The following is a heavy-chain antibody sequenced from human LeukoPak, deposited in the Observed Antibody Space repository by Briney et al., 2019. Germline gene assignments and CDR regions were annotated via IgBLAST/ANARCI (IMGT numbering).Heavy chain of an antibody. CDR3: ARDFLFGGVAFDY. CDR1: GFTVSSNY. V-gene: IGHV3-53*01. D-gene: IGHD3-16*01. J-gene: IGHJ4*02. Sequence: PGGSLRLSCAASGFTVSSNYMSWVRQAPGKGLEWVSVIYSGGSTYYADSVKGRFTISRDNSKNTLYLQMNSLRAEDTAVYYCARDFLFGGVAFDYWGQGTLVTVSS. CDR2: IYSGGST.